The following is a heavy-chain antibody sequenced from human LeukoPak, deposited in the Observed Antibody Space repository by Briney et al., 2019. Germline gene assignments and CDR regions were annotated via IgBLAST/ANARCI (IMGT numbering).Heavy chain of an antibody. Sequence: SEILSLTCTVSSGSISSYYWRWLRQPPGKGLEWMGYIYYSGSTNYNPSLKSRVTISVDTSKNQFSLKLSSVTAADTAVYYCASHIAARRNFDYWGQVSLVTVSS. CDR3: ASHIAARRNFDY. D-gene: IGHD6-6*01. CDR1: SGSISSYY. J-gene: IGHJ4*02. CDR2: IYYSGST. V-gene: IGHV4-59*08.